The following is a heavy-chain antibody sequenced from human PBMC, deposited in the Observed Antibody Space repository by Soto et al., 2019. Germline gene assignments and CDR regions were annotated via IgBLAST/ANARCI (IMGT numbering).Heavy chain of an antibody. Sequence: SETLSLTCNVSGGSISTYSWTWIRQPAWKGLEWSGHIYSSGSANYNPSLKSRLSMSVDTSKNQFSLKLNSVTAADTAVYFCARDPSNTSGNRIWFDPWGQGTQVTVSS. D-gene: IGHD6-19*01. CDR1: GGSISTYS. CDR3: ARDPSNTSGNRIWFDP. CDR2: IYSSGSA. V-gene: IGHV4-4*07. J-gene: IGHJ5*02.